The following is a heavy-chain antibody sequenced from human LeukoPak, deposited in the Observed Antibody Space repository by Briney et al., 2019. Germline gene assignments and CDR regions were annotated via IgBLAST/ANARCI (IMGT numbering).Heavy chain of an antibody. V-gene: IGHV4-59*01. CDR2: ISSGGST. CDR1: GASISRYF. CDR3: ARGDDYKSTLFDY. Sequence: SQTLSLTCTVSGASISRYFWNWIRQPPGKELEWIGYISSGGSTNYNPSLKSRVTISIDTSNNQFSLKLTSATAADTAVYYCARGDDYKSTLFDYWGQGTLVTVSS. D-gene: IGHD5-12*01. J-gene: IGHJ4*02.